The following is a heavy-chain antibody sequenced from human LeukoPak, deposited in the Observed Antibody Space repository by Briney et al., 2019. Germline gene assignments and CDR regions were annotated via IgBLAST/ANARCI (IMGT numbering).Heavy chain of an antibody. D-gene: IGHD2-2*02. Sequence: ASVKVSCKVSGYTLTELSMHWVRQAPGKGLEWMGGFDPEDGETIYAQKFQGRVTMTEDTSTDTAYMELSSLRSEDTAVYYCATDHYCSSTSCYTDAFDIWGQGTIVTVSS. CDR2: FDPEDGET. V-gene: IGHV1-24*01. CDR3: ATDHYCSSTSCYTDAFDI. CDR1: GYTLTELS. J-gene: IGHJ3*02.